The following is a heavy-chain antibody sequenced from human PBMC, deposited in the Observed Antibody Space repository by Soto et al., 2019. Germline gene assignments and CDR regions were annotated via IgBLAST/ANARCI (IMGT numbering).Heavy chain of an antibody. V-gene: IGHV1-69*13. Sequence: SVKVSCKASGCTFSSYAISWVRQAPGQGLEWMGGIIPIFGTANYAQKFQGRVTITADESTSTAYMELSSLRSEDTAVYYCASSPDSYGYDWFDPWGQGTLVTVSS. J-gene: IGHJ5*02. D-gene: IGHD5-18*01. CDR1: GCTFSSYA. CDR2: IIPIFGTA. CDR3: ASSPDSYGYDWFDP.